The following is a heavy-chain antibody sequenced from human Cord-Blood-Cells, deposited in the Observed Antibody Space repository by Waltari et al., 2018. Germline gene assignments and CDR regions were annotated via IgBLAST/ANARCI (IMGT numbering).Heavy chain of an antibody. CDR3: ARNGLGRSDAFDI. V-gene: IGHV4-34*01. CDR1: GGSFSGYY. Sequence: QVQLQQWGAGLLKPSETLSLTCAVYGGSFSGYYWSWIRQPPGKGLEWIGEINHSGSTNYNPSLKSRVTISVDTSKNQFSLKLSSVTAADTAVYYCARNGLGRSDAFDIWGQGTMVTVSS. CDR2: INHSGST. D-gene: IGHD3-16*01. J-gene: IGHJ3*02.